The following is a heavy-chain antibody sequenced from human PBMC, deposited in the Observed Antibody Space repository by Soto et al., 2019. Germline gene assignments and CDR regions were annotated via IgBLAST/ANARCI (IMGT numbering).Heavy chain of an antibody. CDR2: ISATGATT. D-gene: IGHD2-15*01. CDR1: GFTFSDYA. J-gene: IGHJ1*01. Sequence: GGSLRLSCVASGFTFSDYAMTWVRQAPGKGLEWVSVISATGATTYYADSVRGRFTISRDNSKNTLNLQMNDLRVEDTAVIYCAKGRKSTEKDIAVMLAAASSIQHWGQGTLVTISS. CDR3: AKGRKSTEKDIAVMLAAASSIQH. V-gene: IGHV3-23*01.